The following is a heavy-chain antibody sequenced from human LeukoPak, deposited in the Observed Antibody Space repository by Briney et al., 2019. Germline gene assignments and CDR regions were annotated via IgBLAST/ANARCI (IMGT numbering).Heavy chain of an antibody. D-gene: IGHD2/OR15-2a*01. J-gene: IGHJ5*02. Sequence: GASVKVSCKASGYTFTSYDINWVRQATGQGLEWMGWMNPNSGNTGYAQKFQGRVTMTRNTSISTAYMELSSLRSEDTAVYYCARGVRQKWGVIVLPGHPQCSNCFDPWGQGTLVTVSS. CDR1: GYTFTSYD. CDR2: MNPNSGNT. V-gene: IGHV1-8*01. CDR3: ARGVRQKWGVIVLPGHPQCSNCFDP.